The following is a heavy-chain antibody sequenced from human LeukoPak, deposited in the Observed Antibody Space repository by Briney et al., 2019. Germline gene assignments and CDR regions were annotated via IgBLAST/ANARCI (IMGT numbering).Heavy chain of an antibody. Sequence: PGGSLRLSCAASGFTFSSYSMNWVRQAPGKGLEWVSYISSSSSTIYYADSVKGRFTISRDNAKNSLYLQMNSLRAEDTAVYYCARDITYYDSRGYYYGGGQGTLVTVSS. V-gene: IGHV3-48*01. CDR3: ARDITYYDSRGYYYG. CDR1: GFTFSSYS. D-gene: IGHD3-22*01. CDR2: ISSSSSTI. J-gene: IGHJ4*02.